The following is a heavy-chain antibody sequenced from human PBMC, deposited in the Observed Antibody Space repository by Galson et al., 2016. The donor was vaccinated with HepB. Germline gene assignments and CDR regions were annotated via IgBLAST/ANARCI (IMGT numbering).Heavy chain of an antibody. CDR3: ARDAGGIMFDY. CDR1: GFTFSDYG. V-gene: IGHV3-23*01. J-gene: IGHJ4*02. D-gene: IGHD3-16*02. Sequence: SLRLSCAASGFTFSDYGMAWVRQAPGRGLEWVATMAGVGGNTHYPDSVKGRFTISRDNSKNTLSLQMNSLRAEDTALYYCARDAGGIMFDYWGQGTLVTVSS. CDR2: MAGVGGNT.